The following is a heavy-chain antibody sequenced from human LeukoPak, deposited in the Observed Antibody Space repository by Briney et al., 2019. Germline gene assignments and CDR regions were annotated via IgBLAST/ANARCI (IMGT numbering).Heavy chain of an antibody. V-gene: IGHV3-30*03. CDR2: ISDDGTRK. D-gene: IGHD5-12*01. Sequence: GRSLRLSCATSGFTFSSYGIHWVRLAPGKGLEWVAVISDDGTRKYYADSVQGRFTISRDNSKNTLYLQMNSLRAEDMAVYYCAREFSGYAFDIWGQGTMVTVSS. J-gene: IGHJ3*02. CDR3: AREFSGYAFDI. CDR1: GFTFSSYG.